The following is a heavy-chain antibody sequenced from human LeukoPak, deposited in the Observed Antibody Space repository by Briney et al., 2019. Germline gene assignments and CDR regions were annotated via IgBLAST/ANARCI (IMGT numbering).Heavy chain of an antibody. CDR3: ASRRGPSIVGSGRQTYYYYYGMDV. V-gene: IGHV4-34*01. D-gene: IGHD3-10*01. CDR2: INHSEST. CDR1: GGPFSGYT. Sequence: SATLSLTCAVYGGPFSGYTRSWIRKPPGKGQEWIGEINHSESTNYNPSLKSRVTISVDTSKNQFSLRLSSVTAPVTAVYYCASRRGPSIVGSGRQTYYYYYGMDVWGQGTTVTVSS. J-gene: IGHJ6*02.